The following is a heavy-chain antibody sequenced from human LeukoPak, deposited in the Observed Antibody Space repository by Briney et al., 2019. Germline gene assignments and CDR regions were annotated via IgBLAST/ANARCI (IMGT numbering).Heavy chain of an antibody. CDR1: GYTFTTYY. Sequence: ASVTVSCKASGYTFTTYYIQWVRQAPGQGLEWVGIINPSDTTTAYARRFQGRVTITRDTSTSTVYMELSSLTSEDTAFYYCARVYCSGGSCYSIGDYWGQGTLVTVSS. D-gene: IGHD2-15*01. J-gene: IGHJ4*02. CDR3: ARVYCSGGSCYSIGDY. CDR2: INPSDTTT. V-gene: IGHV1-46*01.